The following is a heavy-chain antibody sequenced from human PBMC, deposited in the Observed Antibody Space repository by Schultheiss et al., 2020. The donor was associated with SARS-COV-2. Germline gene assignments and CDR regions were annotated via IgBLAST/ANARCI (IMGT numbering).Heavy chain of an antibody. V-gene: IGHV3-15*01. CDR2: IKSKTDGGTT. Sequence: GGSLRLSCAASGFTFSNAWMSWVRQAPGKGLEWVGRIKSKTDGGTTDYAAPVKGRFTISRDISKNTLYLQMNSLRAEDTAVYYCAGMKGQLVQNYAMDVWGKGTVVTVSS. J-gene: IGHJ6*03. D-gene: IGHD6-13*01. CDR3: AGMKGQLVQNYAMDV. CDR1: GFTFSNAW.